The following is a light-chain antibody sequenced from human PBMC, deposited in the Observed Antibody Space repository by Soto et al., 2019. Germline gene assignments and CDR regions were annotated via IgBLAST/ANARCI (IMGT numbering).Light chain of an antibody. CDR3: SSYAGNNNYV. J-gene: IGLJ1*01. CDR2: DVS. CDR1: SRDVGAYKF. V-gene: IGLV2-8*01. Sequence: QSALTQPPSASGSPGQSVTISCTGTSRDVGAYKFVSWYQQHTGKAPKLLLYDVSKRPTAVPDRFSGSKSGNTASLTVSGLQADDEADYYCSSYAGNNNYVFGSATKLTVL.